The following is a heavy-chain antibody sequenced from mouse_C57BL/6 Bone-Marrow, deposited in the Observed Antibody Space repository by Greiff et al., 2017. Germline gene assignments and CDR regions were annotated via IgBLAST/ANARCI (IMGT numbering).Heavy chain of an antibody. Sequence: VKLQQPGAELVKPGASVKLSCKASGYTFTNYWMHWVKQRPGQGLEWIGMMHPNGGSPDYNEKFKSEATLSVDKSSRTAYMELSSLTSEDSAVYYCARSDEYDDYTMDYGGQGTSVTVSS. D-gene: IGHD2-4*01. V-gene: IGHV1-64*01. CDR3: ARSDEYDDYTMDY. J-gene: IGHJ4*01. CDR1: GYTFTNYW. CDR2: MHPNGGSP.